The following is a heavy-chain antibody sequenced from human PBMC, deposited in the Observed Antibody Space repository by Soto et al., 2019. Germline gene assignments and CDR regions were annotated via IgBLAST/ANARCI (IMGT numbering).Heavy chain of an antibody. CDR1: GGTFSSHA. V-gene: IGHV1-69*06. CDR2: IIPICGTA. CDR3: ARRPRADAFDI. Sequence: SVKVSFKASGGTFSSHALRWVRQAPGQGLEWMGGIIPICGTANYAQQFQGRVTITADKSTSTAYMDLSSLRSEDTAVYYCARRPRADAFDIWGQGTMVTVSS. J-gene: IGHJ3*02.